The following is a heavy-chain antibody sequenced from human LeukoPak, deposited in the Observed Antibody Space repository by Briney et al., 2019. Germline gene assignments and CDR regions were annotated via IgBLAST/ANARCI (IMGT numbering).Heavy chain of an antibody. CDR3: AGGYSSSWAGEDAFDI. D-gene: IGHD6-13*01. J-gene: IGHJ3*02. CDR2: ISYDGSNK. V-gene: IGHV3-30*04. Sequence: GRSLRLSCAASGFTFSSYAMHWVRQAPGKGLEWVAVISYDGSNKYYADSVKGRFTISRDNSKNTLYLQMNSLRAEDTAVYYCAGGYSSSWAGEDAFDIWGQGTMVTVSS. CDR1: GFTFSSYA.